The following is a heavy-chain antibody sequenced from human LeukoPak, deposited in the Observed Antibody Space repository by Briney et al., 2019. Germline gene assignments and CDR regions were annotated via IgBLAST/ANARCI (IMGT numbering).Heavy chain of an antibody. Sequence: SETLSLTCSVSGGTISSYNWSWIRQPPGKGLERIGYIYYSGSTNYNPSLKSRVTVSLDTSKNQFSLKLSSVTAADTAVYYCARHDSIVGGNWFDPWGQGTLVTVSS. V-gene: IGHV4-59*08. CDR3: ARHDSIVGGNWFDP. CDR1: GGTISSYN. J-gene: IGHJ5*02. CDR2: IYYSGST. D-gene: IGHD1-26*01.